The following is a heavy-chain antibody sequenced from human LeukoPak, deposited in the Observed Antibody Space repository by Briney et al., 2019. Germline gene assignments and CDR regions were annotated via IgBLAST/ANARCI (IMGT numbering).Heavy chain of an antibody. CDR3: AGSTNGYNLLHH. D-gene: IGHD5-24*01. Sequence: GGSLRLSCAASGFTVSGNYMSWVRRAPGKGLGWVSVIYSGGITFYSDSVKGRFTISRDNSMNTLSLQMNSLRAEDTAVYYCAGSTNGYNLLHHWGQGTLVTVSS. CDR2: IYSGGIT. CDR1: GFTVSGNY. J-gene: IGHJ1*01. V-gene: IGHV3-53*01.